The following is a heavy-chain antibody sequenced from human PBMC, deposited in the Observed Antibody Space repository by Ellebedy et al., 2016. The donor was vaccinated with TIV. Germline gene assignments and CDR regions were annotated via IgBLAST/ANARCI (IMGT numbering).Heavy chain of an antibody. D-gene: IGHD3-16*02. CDR1: GGTFSSYA. V-gene: IGHV1-69*06. CDR3: ATSAMITFGGVIDPPSN. Sequence: SVKVSXKASGGTFSSYAISWVRQAPGQGLEWMGGIIPIFGTANYAQKFQGRVTITADKSTSTAYMELSSLRSEDTAVYYCATSAMITFGGVIDPPSNWGQGTLVTVSS. CDR2: IIPIFGTA. J-gene: IGHJ4*02.